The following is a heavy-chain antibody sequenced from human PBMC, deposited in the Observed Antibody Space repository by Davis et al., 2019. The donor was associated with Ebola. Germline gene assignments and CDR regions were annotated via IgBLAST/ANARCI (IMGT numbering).Heavy chain of an antibody. CDR3: ARVYCSGGSCYFDY. J-gene: IGHJ4*02. D-gene: IGHD2-15*01. Sequence: SETLSLTCKVSGGSMESYYWTWIRQPPGKGLEWIGYIYYSGSTNYNPSLKSRVTISVDTSKNQFSLKLSSVTAADTAVYYCARVYCSGGSCYFDYWGQGTLVTVSS. V-gene: IGHV4-59*01. CDR2: IYYSGST. CDR1: GGSMESYY.